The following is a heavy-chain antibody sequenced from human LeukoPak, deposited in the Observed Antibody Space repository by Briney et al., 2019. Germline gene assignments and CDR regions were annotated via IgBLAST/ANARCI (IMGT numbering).Heavy chain of an antibody. Sequence: ASVKVSCKASGYTFTSYAMNWVRQDPGQGLEWMGWINTNTGNPTYAQGFTGRFVFSLDTSVSTAYLQISSLKAEDTAVYYCAREGGSVLLWFGELSDYYYYMDVWGKGTTVTVSS. D-gene: IGHD3-10*01. V-gene: IGHV7-4-1*02. J-gene: IGHJ6*03. CDR1: GYTFTSYA. CDR2: INTNTGNP. CDR3: AREGGSVLLWFGELSDYYYYMDV.